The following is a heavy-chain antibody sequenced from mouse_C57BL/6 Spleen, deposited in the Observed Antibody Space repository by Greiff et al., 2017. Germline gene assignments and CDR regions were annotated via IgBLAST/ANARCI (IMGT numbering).Heavy chain of an antibody. V-gene: IGHV5-4*03. D-gene: IGHD2-5*01. CDR1: GFTFSSYA. Sequence: DVKLVESGGGLVKPGGSLKLSCAASGFTFSSYAMSWVRQTPEKRLEWVATISDGGSYTYYPDNVKGRFTISRDNAKNNLYLQMSHLKSEDRAMYYCARGDCSNFYAMDYWGQGTSVTVSS. J-gene: IGHJ4*01. CDR2: ISDGGSYT. CDR3: ARGDCSNFYAMDY.